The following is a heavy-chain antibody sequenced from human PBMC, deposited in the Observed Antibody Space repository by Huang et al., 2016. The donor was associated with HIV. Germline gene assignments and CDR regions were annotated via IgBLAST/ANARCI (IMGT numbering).Heavy chain of an antibody. J-gene: IGHJ6*02. CDR3: AREGQGYAMDV. Sequence: QVQLVQSGAEVKKPGASVKVSCKTSGYTFTSYSIHWVRQAPGKGLEWMEIINPDVDSTSYAPKFQGRVTMTRDTSTSTVYMELSSLRSEDTAMYYCAREGQGYAMDVWGQGTTVTVSS. CDR2: INPDVDST. CDR1: GYTFTSYS. V-gene: IGHV1-46*01.